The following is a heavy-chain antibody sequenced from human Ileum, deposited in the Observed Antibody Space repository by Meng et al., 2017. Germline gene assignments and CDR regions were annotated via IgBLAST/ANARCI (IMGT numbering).Heavy chain of an antibody. Sequence: QVQLQESGPGLGKPSQTLSLTCTVSGGSIRSGGYYWSWIRQHPGKGLEWIGYIYYSGSTYYNPSLKSLVTISVDTSKNQFSLKLSSVTAADTAVYYCARVEGVGDAFDIWGQGTMVTVSS. V-gene: IGHV4-31*01. J-gene: IGHJ3*02. CDR2: IYYSGST. D-gene: IGHD2-15*01. CDR1: GGSIRSGGYY. CDR3: ARVEGVGDAFDI.